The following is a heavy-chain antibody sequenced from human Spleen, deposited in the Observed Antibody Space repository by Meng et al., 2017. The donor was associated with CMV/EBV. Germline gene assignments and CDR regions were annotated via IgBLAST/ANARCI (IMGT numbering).Heavy chain of an antibody. Sequence: GESLKISCAASGFTFSTFEMNWVRQGPGKGLEWVSYISSSASSIYYADSVKGRFTISRDNAKNSLYLQMNSLRAEDTAVYYCARDRLGIVTRSFGYWGQGTLVTVSS. CDR3: ARDRLGIVTRSFGY. D-gene: IGHD6-6*01. V-gene: IGHV3-48*03. CDR1: GFTFSTFE. CDR2: ISSSASSI. J-gene: IGHJ4*02.